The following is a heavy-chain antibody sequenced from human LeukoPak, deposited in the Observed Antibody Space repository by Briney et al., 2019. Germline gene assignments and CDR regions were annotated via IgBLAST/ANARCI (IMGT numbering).Heavy chain of an antibody. J-gene: IGHJ4*02. D-gene: IGHD1-7*01. CDR1: GYTFTSYD. CDR2: MNPNSGNT. CDR3: ARSRGLELLRFDY. Sequence: ASVKVSCKASGYTFTSYDINWVRQATGQGLEWMGWMNPNSGNTGYAQKFQGRVTITRNTSISTAYMELSSLRSEDTAVYYCARSRGLELLRFDYWGQGTLVTVSS. V-gene: IGHV1-8*03.